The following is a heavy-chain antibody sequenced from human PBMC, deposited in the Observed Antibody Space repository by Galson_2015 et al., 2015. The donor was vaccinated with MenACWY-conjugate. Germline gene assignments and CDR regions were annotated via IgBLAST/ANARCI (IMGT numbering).Heavy chain of an antibody. CDR2: IKSKTHSGTP. D-gene: IGHD2/OR15-2a*01. V-gene: IGHV3-15*01. CDR1: GFTFSNAW. Sequence: SLRLSCAASGFTFSNAWMTWVRQAPGKGLEWVGRIKSKTHSGTPDYAAPVNGRFTISRDDSRNTVYLEMNGLKAEDTGLYYCTTDYFGQYLFDSWGQGTPVTVSS. CDR3: TTDYFGQYLFDS. J-gene: IGHJ4*02.